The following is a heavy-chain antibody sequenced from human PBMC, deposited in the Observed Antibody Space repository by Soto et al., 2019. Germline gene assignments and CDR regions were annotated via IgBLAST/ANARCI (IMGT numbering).Heavy chain of an antibody. D-gene: IGHD3-22*01. V-gene: IGHV3-30-3*01. J-gene: IGHJ4*02. CDR3: ARRRNYYDSSGYYYEGPFDY. CDR2: ISYDGSNK. Sequence: LRLSGAASGFTFSSYAMHWVRQAPGKGLEWVAVISYDGSNKYYADSVKGRFTISRDNSKNTLYLQMNSLRAEDTAVYYCARRRNYYDSSGYYYEGPFDYWGQGTLVTVSS. CDR1: GFTFSSYA.